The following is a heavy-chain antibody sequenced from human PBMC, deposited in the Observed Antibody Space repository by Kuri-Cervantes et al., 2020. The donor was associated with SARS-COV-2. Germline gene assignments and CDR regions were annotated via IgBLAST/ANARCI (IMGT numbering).Heavy chain of an antibody. J-gene: IGHJ6*03. CDR2: IIPIFGKA. D-gene: IGHD2-2*01. V-gene: IGHV1-69*13. Sequence: SVKVSCKASGGTFSSYAISWVRQAPGQGLEWMGGIIPIFGKANYAQKFQGRVTITADESTSTAYMELSSLRSEDTAVYYCARWTRYQLLGGNYYDYYMDVWGKGTTVTVSS. CDR3: ARWTRYQLLGGNYYDYYMDV. CDR1: GGTFSSYA.